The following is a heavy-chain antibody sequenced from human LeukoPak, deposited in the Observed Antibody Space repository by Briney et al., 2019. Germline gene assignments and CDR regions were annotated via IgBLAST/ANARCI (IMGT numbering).Heavy chain of an antibody. J-gene: IGHJ5*02. CDR3: ARDPTYYGSGSYGHWFDP. CDR2: ISAYNGNT. Sequence: ASVKVSCKASGYTFTTYGISWVRQAPGQGLEWMGWISAYNGNTNYAQKLQGRVTMTTDTSTSTAYMELRSLRSDDTAVYYCARDPTYYGSGSYGHWFDPWGQGTLVTVSS. CDR1: GYTFTTYG. D-gene: IGHD3-10*01. V-gene: IGHV1-18*01.